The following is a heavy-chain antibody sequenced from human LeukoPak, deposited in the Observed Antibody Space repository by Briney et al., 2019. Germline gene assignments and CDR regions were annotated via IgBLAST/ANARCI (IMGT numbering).Heavy chain of an antibody. Sequence: GGSLRLSCAASGFTFSSYGMHWVRQAPGKGLEWVAFIRYDGSNKYYADSVKGRFTISRDNSKNTLYLQMNSLRAEDTAVYYCAKEVAGYNSGWYFDLDYWGQGTLVTVSS. CDR3: AKEVAGYNSGWYFDLDY. V-gene: IGHV3-30*02. CDR2: IRYDGSNK. J-gene: IGHJ4*02. CDR1: GFTFSSYG. D-gene: IGHD6-19*01.